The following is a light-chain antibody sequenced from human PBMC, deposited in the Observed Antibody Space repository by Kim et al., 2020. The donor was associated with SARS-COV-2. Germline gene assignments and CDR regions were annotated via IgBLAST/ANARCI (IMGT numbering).Light chain of an antibody. V-gene: IGLV2-14*03. CDR2: DVS. J-gene: IGLJ1*01. CDR3: SSYSVISTYV. Sequence: GQSITISCSGSSRDIGSYEYVSWYQQHPGNAPKLLIFDVSDRPSGISSRFSGSKSGNTATLTISGLQAEDEAEYYCSSYSVISTYVFGPGTKVTVL. CDR1: SRDIGSYEY.